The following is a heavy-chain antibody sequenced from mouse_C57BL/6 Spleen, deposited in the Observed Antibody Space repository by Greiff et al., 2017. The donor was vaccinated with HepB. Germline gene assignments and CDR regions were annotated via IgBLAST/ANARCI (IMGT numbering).Heavy chain of an antibody. CDR2: IRNKANGYTT. V-gene: IGHV7-3*01. J-gene: IGHJ2*01. CDR3: ARYLKGYYFDY. Sequence: EVKLQESGGGLVQPGGSLSLSCAASGFTFTDYYMSWVRQPPGKALEWLGFIRNKANGYTTEYSASVKGRFTISRDNSQSILYLQMNALRAEDSATYYCARYLKGYYFDYWGQGTTLTVSS. CDR1: GFTFTDYY.